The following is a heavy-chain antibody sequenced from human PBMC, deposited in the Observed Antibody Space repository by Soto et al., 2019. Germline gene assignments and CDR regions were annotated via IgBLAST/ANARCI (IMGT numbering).Heavy chain of an antibody. D-gene: IGHD2-21*02. CDR1: GDSISSSSYY. Sequence: SETLSLTCTVSGDSISSSSYYWGWIRQPPGKGLEWIGSIYYSGSTYYNPSLKSRVTISVDTSKNQFSLKLSSVTAADTAVYYCARARSGDRRFDSWGQGALVTVSS. V-gene: IGHV4-39*01. CDR2: IYYSGST. J-gene: IGHJ4*02. CDR3: ARARSGDRRFDS.